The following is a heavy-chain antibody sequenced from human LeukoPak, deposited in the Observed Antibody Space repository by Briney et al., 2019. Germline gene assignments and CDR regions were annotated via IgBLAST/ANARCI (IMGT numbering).Heavy chain of an antibody. CDR3: ARRKRGGSYQLFDY. CDR2: INHSGST. V-gene: IGHV4-34*01. D-gene: IGHD1-26*01. Sequence: SETLSLTCAVYGGSFSGYYWSWIRQPPGKGLEWVGEINHSGSTNYNPSLKSRVTISVDTSKNQFSLKLSSVTAADTAVYYCARRKRGGSYQLFDYWGQGTLVTVSS. J-gene: IGHJ4*02. CDR1: GGSFSGYY.